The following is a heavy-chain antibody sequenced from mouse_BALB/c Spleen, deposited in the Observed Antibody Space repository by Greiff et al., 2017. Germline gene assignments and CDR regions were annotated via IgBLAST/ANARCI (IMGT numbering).Heavy chain of an antibody. CDR2: INPSNGRT. V-gene: IGHV1S81*02. D-gene: IGHD2-2*01. CDR1: GYTFTSYW. Sequence: VQLQQPGAELVKPGASVKLSCKASGYTFTSYWMHWVKQRPGQGLEWIGEINPSNGRTNYNEKFKSKATLTVDKSSSTAYMQLSSLTSEDSAVYYCARALYGYPFAYWGQGTLVTVSA. CDR3: ARALYGYPFAY. J-gene: IGHJ3*01.